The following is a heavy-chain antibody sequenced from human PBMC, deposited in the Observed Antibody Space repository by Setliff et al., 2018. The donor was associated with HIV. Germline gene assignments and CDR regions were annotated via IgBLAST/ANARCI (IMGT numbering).Heavy chain of an antibody. Sequence: ASVKVSCKASGYSFINYGISWVRQAPGQGLEWMGWISAYTGHTDYASRLLGRVTLTTDTSTSTAYMELRSLSSDDTAVYFCARARLQGVVTAVGPRDNCLDPWGQGTRVTVSS. J-gene: IGHJ5*02. CDR1: GYSFINYG. D-gene: IGHD2-21*02. CDR3: ARARLQGVVTAVGPRDNCLDP. V-gene: IGHV1-18*01. CDR2: ISAYTGHT.